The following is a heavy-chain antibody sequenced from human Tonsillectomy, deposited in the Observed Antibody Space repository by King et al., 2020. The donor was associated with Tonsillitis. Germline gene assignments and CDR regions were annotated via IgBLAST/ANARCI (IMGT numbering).Heavy chain of an antibody. CDR1: GFTFSSYS. CDR3: ARVPRITMIVVVRGAFDI. J-gene: IGHJ3*02. Sequence: VQLVESGGGLVKPGGSLRLSCAASGFTFSSYSMNWVRQAPGKGLEWVSSISSSSSYIYYADSVKGRFTISRDNAKNSLYLQMNSLRAEDTAVYYCARVPRITMIVVVRGAFDIWGQGKMVTVSS. V-gene: IGHV3-21*01. CDR2: ISSSSSYI. D-gene: IGHD3-22*01.